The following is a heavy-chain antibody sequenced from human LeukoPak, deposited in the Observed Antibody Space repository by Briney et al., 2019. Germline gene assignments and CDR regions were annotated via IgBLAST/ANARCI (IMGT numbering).Heavy chain of an antibody. CDR1: GYTFTSYA. CDR3: ASSFAGTFYYYYCGMDV. CDR2: INTNTGNP. J-gene: IGHJ6*02. D-gene: IGHD6-13*01. Sequence: AASVKVSCKASGYTFTSYAMNWVRQAPGQGLEWMGWINTNTGNPTYAQGFTGRFVFSLDTSVSTAYLQISSLKAEDTAVYYCASSFAGTFYYYYCGMDVWGQGTTVTVSS. V-gene: IGHV7-4-1*02.